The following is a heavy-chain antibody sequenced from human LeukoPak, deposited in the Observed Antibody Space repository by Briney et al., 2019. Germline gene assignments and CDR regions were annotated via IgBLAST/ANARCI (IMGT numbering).Heavy chain of an antibody. CDR1: GFTFSSYA. J-gene: IGHJ5*02. CDR3: ARLYGSGSYPPLYNWFDP. CDR2: ISGSGGST. D-gene: IGHD3-10*01. Sequence: GGSLRLSCAASGFTFSSYAMSWVRQAPGKGLEWVSAISGSGGSTYYADSVKGRFTISRDNSKNTLYLQMNSLRAEDTAVYYCARLYGSGSYPPLYNWFDPWGQGTLDTVSS. V-gene: IGHV3-23*01.